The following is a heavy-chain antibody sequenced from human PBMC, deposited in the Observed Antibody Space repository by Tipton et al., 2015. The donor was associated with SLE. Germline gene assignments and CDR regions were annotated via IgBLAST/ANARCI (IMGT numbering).Heavy chain of an antibody. V-gene: IGHV3-9*01. Sequence: SLRLSCVGSGFTFDDYAMLWVRQAPGKGLEWVSGITWNSGSKGYADSVKGRFTISRDNAKNSLYLQMNSLRPEDTALYYCAKGAYAGDWYFDLWGRGTLVTVSS. J-gene: IGHJ2*01. CDR2: ITWNSGSK. CDR1: GFTFDDYA. D-gene: IGHD5-12*01. CDR3: AKGAYAGDWYFDL.